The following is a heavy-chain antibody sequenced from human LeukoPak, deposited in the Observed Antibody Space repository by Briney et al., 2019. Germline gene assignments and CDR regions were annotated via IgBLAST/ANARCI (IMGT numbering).Heavy chain of an antibody. J-gene: IGHJ6*03. V-gene: IGHV3-7*01. D-gene: IGHD1-26*01. CDR3: ARDLSGSYLDV. CDR2: IKQDGSEK. CDR1: GFTFSSYG. Sequence: PGGSLRLSCAASGFTFSSYGMSWVRQAPGKVLEWVANIKQDGSEKYYVDSVKGRFTISRDNAKNSLYLQMNSLRAEDTAVYYCARDLSGSYLDVWGKGTTVTVSS.